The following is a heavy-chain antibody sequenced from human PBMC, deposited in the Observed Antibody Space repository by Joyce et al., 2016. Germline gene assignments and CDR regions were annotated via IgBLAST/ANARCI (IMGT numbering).Heavy chain of an antibody. J-gene: IGHJ5*02. V-gene: IGHV1-46*01. CDR3: ARQMHDFGDYEAFDP. CDR2: INPSGGSP. CDR1: GYIFTRFY. D-gene: IGHD4-17*01. Sequence: QVQLVQSGAEMKRPGASVKVSCKTSGYIFTRFYMHWVRQAPGQGLEWMGIINPSGGSPTYAPKFRDRVTMTRDTSTTTVYLEMSSLRPEDTAVYYCARQMHDFGDYEAFDPWGQGT.